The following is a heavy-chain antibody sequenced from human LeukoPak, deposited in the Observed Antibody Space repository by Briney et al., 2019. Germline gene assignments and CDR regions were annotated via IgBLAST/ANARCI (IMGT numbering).Heavy chain of an antibody. Sequence: SQTLSLTCAISGDSVSSNSVAWNWIRQSTSRGLEWLGRICYNSDCNTENASSLRGRITITADTSKNHLSLQLNSVTPEDTAVYYCVRAGRIWYAFDIWGQGTTVVVSS. J-gene: IGHJ3*02. CDR1: GDSVSSNSVA. D-gene: IGHD6-13*01. V-gene: IGHV6-1*01. CDR3: VRAGRIWYAFDI. CDR2: ICYNSDCNT.